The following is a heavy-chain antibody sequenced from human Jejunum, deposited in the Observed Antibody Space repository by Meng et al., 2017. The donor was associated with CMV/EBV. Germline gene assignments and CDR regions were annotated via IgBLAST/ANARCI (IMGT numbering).Heavy chain of an antibody. V-gene: IGHV1-69*01. D-gene: IGHD2/OR15-2a*01. CDR3: ARGRGNQPLFDF. J-gene: IGHJ4*02. CDR1: GGSFSTYT. CDR2: LIPVLNKA. Sequence: QVQLVQSWSELKKPGSSVKVACKTSGGSFSTYTFSWVRQAPGQGLEWMGGLIPVLNKAKSAPRFQDRVTFTADETTTTAYMELSSLTFEDTAVYFCARGRGNQPLFDFWGQGTLVTVSS.